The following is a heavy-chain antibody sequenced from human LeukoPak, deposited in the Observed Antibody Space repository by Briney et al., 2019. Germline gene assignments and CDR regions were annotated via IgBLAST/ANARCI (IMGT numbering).Heavy chain of an antibody. V-gene: IGHV4-39*07. CDR1: GGSISSSSYY. CDR2: FSYSGST. Sequence: SETLSLTCTVSGGSISSSSYYWGWIRQPPGKGLEWIGSFSYSGSTYYNPSLKSRVTISVDTSKNQFSLRLSSVTAANTAVYYCARRGSGYYSYFDYWGQGTLVTVSS. D-gene: IGHD3-22*01. J-gene: IGHJ4*02. CDR3: ARRGSGYYSYFDY.